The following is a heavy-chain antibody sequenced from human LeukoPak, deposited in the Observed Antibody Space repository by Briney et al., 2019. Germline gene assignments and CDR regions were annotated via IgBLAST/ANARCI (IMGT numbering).Heavy chain of an antibody. CDR1: GFTFSSSA. CDR3: AAELLTSSWSYNWFDP. CDR2: IVVGSGNT. V-gene: IGHV1-58*02. Sequence: SVKVSCKASGFTFSSSAMQWVRQARGQRLEWIGWIVVGSGNTNYAQKFQERVTITRDMSTSTAYMELRSLRSEGTAVYYCAAELLTSSWSYNWFDPWGQGTLVTVSS. J-gene: IGHJ5*02. D-gene: IGHD6-13*01.